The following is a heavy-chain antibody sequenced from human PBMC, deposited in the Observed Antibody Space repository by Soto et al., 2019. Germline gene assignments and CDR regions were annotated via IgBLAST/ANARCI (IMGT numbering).Heavy chain of an antibody. V-gene: IGHV3-33*01. CDR3: AGNRDYVWGSYRPYYGMDV. Sequence: QVPLVESGGGVVQPGRSLRLSCAASGFTFSSYGMHWVRQAPGKGLEWVAVIWYDGSNKYYADSVKGRFTISRDNSKNTLYLQMNSLRAEDTAVYYCAGNRDYVWGSYRPYYGMDVWGQGTTVTVSS. J-gene: IGHJ6*02. CDR1: GFTFSSYG. D-gene: IGHD3-16*02. CDR2: IWYDGSNK.